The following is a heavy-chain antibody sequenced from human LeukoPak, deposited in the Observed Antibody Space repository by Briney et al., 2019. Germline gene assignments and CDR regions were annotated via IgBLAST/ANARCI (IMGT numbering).Heavy chain of an antibody. Sequence: GESLKISCQCSGYSFSTYWIGWVRQLPGKGLEWMGFFYPGYSYTRYSPSFQGQVTISADKYISSAYLQWSSLKASDTAMYYCAKVVELATLTGDSYTYSYHMDVWGKGTAVTVSS. CDR3: AKVVELATLTGDSYTYSYHMDV. D-gene: IGHD5-24*01. CDR2: FYPGYSYT. J-gene: IGHJ6*03. CDR1: GYSFSTYW. V-gene: IGHV5-51*01.